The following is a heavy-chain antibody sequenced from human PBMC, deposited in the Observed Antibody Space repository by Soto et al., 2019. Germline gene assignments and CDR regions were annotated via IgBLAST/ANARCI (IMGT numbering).Heavy chain of an antibody. J-gene: IGHJ4*02. CDR2: ISGSGGST. CDR3: AKDGTTVHCNDY. D-gene: IGHD4-4*01. V-gene: IGHV3-23*01. Sequence: EVQLLESGGGLVQPGGSLRLSCAASGFTFSSYAMSWVRQAPGKGLEWVSAISGSGGSTYYADSVKGRFTISRDNSKNTLYMQMNRLRAEDTAVYYCAKDGTTVHCNDYWGQGTLVTVSS. CDR1: GFTFSSYA.